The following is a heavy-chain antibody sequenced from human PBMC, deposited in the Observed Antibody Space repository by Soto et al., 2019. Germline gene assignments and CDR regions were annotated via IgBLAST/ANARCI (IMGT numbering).Heavy chain of an antibody. Sequence: SETLSLTCLVSGFPISSTYSWGWIRQPPGKGLEWIGSISHSGTTSYSPSLTSRVSISVDTSKNQVSLKLISVTAADTAVYFCARVTMVIRDSDHFGVDVWGHGTTVTVSS. CDR1: GFPISSTYS. CDR3: ARVTMVIRDSDHFGVDV. D-gene: IGHD4-17*01. V-gene: IGHV4-38-2*02. CDR2: ISHSGTT. J-gene: IGHJ6*02.